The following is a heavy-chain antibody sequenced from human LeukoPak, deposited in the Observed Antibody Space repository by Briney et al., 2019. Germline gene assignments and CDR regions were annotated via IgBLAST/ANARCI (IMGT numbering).Heavy chain of an antibody. CDR2: MYSGGST. V-gene: IGHV3-66*01. CDR1: GFTVSSSY. J-gene: IGHJ4*02. CDR3: ARDLKKAVGATRGLLDY. D-gene: IGHD1-26*01. Sequence: GGSLRLSCAASGFTVSSSYMSWVRQAPGKGLERVSVMYSGGSTYYADSVKGRFTISRDNSKNTLYLQMNSLRAEDTAVYYCARDLKKAVGATRGLLDYWGQGTLVTVSS.